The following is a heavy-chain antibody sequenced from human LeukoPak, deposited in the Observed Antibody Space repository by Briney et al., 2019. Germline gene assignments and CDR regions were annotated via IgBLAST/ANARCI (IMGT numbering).Heavy chain of an antibody. D-gene: IGHD6-13*01. CDR3: ARCIAAAGSYFQH. J-gene: IGHJ1*01. CDR2: IYCSGNT. V-gene: IGHV4-39*07. Sequence: SETLSLTCTVSGGSISSSNYYWDWIRQPPGKGLEWIGNIYCSGNTYYNPSLKSRVTISVDTSKNQFSLNLSSVTAADTAVYYCARCIAAAGSYFQHWGQGTLVTVSS. CDR1: GGSISSSNYY.